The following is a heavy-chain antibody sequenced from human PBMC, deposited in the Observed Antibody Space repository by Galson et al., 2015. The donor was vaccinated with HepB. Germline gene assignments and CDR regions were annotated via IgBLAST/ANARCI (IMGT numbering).Heavy chain of an antibody. Sequence: SLRLSCAASGFTFSSYAMHWVRQAPGKGLEWVAVISYDGSNKYYADSVKGRFTISRDNSKNTLYLQMNSLRAEDTAVYYCARAPHYGDYYFDYWGQGTLVTVSS. CDR2: ISYDGSNK. J-gene: IGHJ4*02. CDR3: ARAPHYGDYYFDY. CDR1: GFTFSSYA. V-gene: IGHV3-30*04. D-gene: IGHD4-17*01.